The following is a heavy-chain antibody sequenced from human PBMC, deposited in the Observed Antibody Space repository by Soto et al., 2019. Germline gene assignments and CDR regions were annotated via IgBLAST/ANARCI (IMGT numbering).Heavy chain of an antibody. V-gene: IGHV4-61*01. CDR3: ARSQRGRTAFTFDY. Sequence: PSETLSLTCTVSGDSVGNENYYWAWIRQSPGKGLEWIGYIYYSGTTNYNSHLKSRVTLSVDTSRNQFSLSLTSVTAADTAVYFCARSQRGRTAFTFDYWGQGVLVTSPQ. CDR2: IYYSGTT. CDR1: GDSVGNENYY. J-gene: IGHJ4*02. D-gene: IGHD1-26*01.